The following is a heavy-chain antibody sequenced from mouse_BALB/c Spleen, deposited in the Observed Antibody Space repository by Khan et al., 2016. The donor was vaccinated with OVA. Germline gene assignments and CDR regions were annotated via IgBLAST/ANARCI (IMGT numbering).Heavy chain of an antibody. CDR1: GYSFTTYY. CDR2: IDPFSGGT. Sequence: EVQLQQSGPEPMKPGASVKISCKASGYSFTTYYIPWMMPSHGKSLEWIGYIDPFSGGTTSNQKFKGKATLTVDRSSSTADIHLSDLKSEDSAVYYGTRHGYVAWFTYWGQGTLVTVSS. V-gene: IGHV1S135*01. D-gene: IGHD2-2*01. J-gene: IGHJ3*01. CDR3: TRHGYVAWFTY.